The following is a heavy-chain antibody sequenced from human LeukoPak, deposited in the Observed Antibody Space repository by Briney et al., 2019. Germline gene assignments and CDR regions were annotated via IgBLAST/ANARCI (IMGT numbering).Heavy chain of an antibody. CDR2: ISGSGGIT. D-gene: IGHD2-15*01. CDR1: GFTFSSYA. J-gene: IGHJ4*02. Sequence: GGSLRLSCAASGFTFSSYAMSWVRQAPGKGLEWVSAISGSGGITYYADSGKGRFNISRDNYKNTLYLQMNSLRAEDTAVYYCAKELYCSGGSCNYWGQGTLVTVSS. CDR3: AKELYCSGGSCNY. V-gene: IGHV3-23*01.